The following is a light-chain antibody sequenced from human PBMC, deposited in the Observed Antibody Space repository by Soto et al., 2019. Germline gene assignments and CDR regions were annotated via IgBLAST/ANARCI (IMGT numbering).Light chain of an antibody. CDR1: QNLSSK. Sequence: EIVVTQSPATLSVSPGERATLSCRASQNLSSKLAWYQQKPGQAPRLLIYDASTRATGIPARFSGSGSGTEFTLTINSLQSEDFAIYYCQQHNDWPLTFGPGTKVDLK. CDR3: QQHNDWPLT. V-gene: IGKV3D-15*01. CDR2: DAS. J-gene: IGKJ3*01.